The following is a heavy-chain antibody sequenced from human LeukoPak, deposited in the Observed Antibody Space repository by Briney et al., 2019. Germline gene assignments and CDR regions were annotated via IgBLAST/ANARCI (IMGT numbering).Heavy chain of an antibody. J-gene: IGHJ4*02. CDR2: IYHSGNT. D-gene: IGHD2-15*01. CDR3: ARGGFCSGPTCYSLWF. Sequence: SETLSLTRGVSGSSNSSGNYWGWIRQPPGQGLEWIGTIYHSGNTYYNPSLKSRVTLSVDTSKNQFSLNLNSVTAADTAVYFCARGGFCSGPTCYSLWFWGPGTLVTVSS. V-gene: IGHV4-38-2*01. CDR1: GSSNSSGNY.